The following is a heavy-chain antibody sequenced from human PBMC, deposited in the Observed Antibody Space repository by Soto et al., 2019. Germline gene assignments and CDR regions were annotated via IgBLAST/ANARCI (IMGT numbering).Heavy chain of an antibody. V-gene: IGHV3-33*01. J-gene: IGHJ6*02. CDR1: GFTFSSYG. CDR3: ARDGLQLVHDYYCYGMDV. D-gene: IGHD6-13*01. CDR2: IWYDGSNK. Sequence: GGSLRLSCAASGFTFSSYGMHWVRQAPGKGLEWVAVIWYDGSNKYYADSVKGRFTISRDNSKNTLYLQMNSLRAEDTAVYYCARDGLQLVHDYYCYGMDVWGQGTTV.